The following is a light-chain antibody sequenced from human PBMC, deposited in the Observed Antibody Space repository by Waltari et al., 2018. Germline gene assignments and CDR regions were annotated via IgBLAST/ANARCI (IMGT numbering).Light chain of an antibody. CDR3: QQSYTIPET. CDR1: QFIDTS. Sequence: DIQMTQFPSSLSASVRDRVTITCRASQFIDTSLNWYQQKPGRAPKILIYGASNLRSGVPSRFSGSGSGTDFTLTITSLQPEDFATYYCQQSYTIPETFGQGTRVDI. V-gene: IGKV1-39*01. J-gene: IGKJ1*01. CDR2: GAS.